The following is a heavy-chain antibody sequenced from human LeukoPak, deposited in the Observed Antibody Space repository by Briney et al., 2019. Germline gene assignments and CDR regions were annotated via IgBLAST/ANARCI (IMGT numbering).Heavy chain of an antibody. V-gene: IGHV3-7*01. CDR3: ARRGIPPYYYYYYMDV. Sequence: GGSLRLSCAASGFTFSSYWMSWVRQAPGKGLEWVANIKQDGSEKYYVDSVKGRFTISRDNAKKSLYLQMNSLRAEGTAVYYCARRGIPPYYYYYYMDVWGKGTTVTVSS. CDR2: IKQDGSEK. D-gene: IGHD3-16*01. CDR1: GFTFSSYW. J-gene: IGHJ6*03.